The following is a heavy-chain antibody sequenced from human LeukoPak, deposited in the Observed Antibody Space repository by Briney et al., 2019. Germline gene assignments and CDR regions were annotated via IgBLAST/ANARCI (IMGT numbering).Heavy chain of an antibody. D-gene: IGHD2-2*01. CDR1: GGTFSSYA. CDR3: ARGFRAYCSSTSCHNWFDP. J-gene: IGHJ5*02. V-gene: IGHV1-69*13. CDR2: IIPIFGTA. Sequence: SVKVSCKASGGTFSSYAISWVRQAPGQGLEWMGGIIPIFGTANYAQKFQGRVTITADESTSTAYMELSSLRSEDTAVYYCARGFRAYCSSTSCHNWFDPWGQGTLVTVSS.